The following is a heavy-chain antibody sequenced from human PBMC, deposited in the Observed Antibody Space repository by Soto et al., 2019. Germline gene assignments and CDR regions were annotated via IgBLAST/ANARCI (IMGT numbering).Heavy chain of an antibody. J-gene: IGHJ5*02. CDR1: GFTFSNFV. CDR2: LSHDTATT. D-gene: IGHD6-13*01. V-gene: IGHV3-23*01. CDR3: ARIAAAAVVGWFDP. Sequence: PGGSLRLSCAASGFTFSNFVISWVRQAPGKGLEWISVLSHDTATTYYADSVRGQVTISADKSISTAYLQWSSLKASDTAMYYCARIAAAAVVGWFDPWGQGTLVTVSS.